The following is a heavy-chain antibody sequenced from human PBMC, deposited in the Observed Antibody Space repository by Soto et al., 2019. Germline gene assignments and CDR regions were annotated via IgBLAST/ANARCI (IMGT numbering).Heavy chain of an antibody. CDR2: IHSRRGS. CDR3: ARHSGSGPNKNFFDF. V-gene: IGHV4-39*01. CDR1: GDSTSNSDYF. Sequence: PSETLSLTCIFSGDSTSNSDYFWDWVRQPPGKGLEWIGNIHSRRGSYCNPSLKSRVTMSVDTSHNQFSLSLSSVTAADTAVYYCARHSGSGPNKNFFDFWSQGTLVTVSS. D-gene: IGHD3-10*01. J-gene: IGHJ4*02.